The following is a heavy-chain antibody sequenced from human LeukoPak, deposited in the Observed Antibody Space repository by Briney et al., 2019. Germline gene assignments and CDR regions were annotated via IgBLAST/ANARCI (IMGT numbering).Heavy chain of an antibody. V-gene: IGHV4-59*01. Sequence: PSETLSFTCTVSGGSISSYYWSWIRQPPGKGLEWIGYIYYSGSTNYNPSLKSRVTISVDTSKNQFSLKLSSVTAADTAVYYCAREGYSYGYYYYYGMDVWGQGTTVTVSS. CDR1: GGSISSYY. CDR3: AREGYSYGYYYYYGMDV. CDR2: IYYSGST. D-gene: IGHD5-18*01. J-gene: IGHJ6*02.